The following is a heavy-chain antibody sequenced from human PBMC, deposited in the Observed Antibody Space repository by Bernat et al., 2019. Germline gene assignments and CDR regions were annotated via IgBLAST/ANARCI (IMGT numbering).Heavy chain of an antibody. D-gene: IGHD3-16*01. CDR2: MNPNSGNT. J-gene: IGHJ5*02. CDR1: GYTFTSYD. Sequence: VQLVESGAEVKKPGASVKVSCKASGYTFTSYDINWVRQATGQGLEWMGWMNPNSGNTSYAQKFKGRVTMTRNTSISTAYMELSSMRSEDTAVYYCAGGLGPRGLGWFDPWGQGTLVTVSS. CDR3: AGGLGPRGLGWFDP. V-gene: IGHV1-8*01.